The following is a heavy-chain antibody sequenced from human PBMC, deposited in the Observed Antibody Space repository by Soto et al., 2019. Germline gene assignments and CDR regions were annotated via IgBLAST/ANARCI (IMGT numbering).Heavy chain of an antibody. Sequence: EVQLLESGGGLVQPGGSLRLSCAASGFTFSSYAMSWVRQAPGKGLEWVSAISGSGGSTYYADSVKGRFTISRDNSKNTLYLQMNSLRAEDTAVYYCAKSLMYYYDSSGYYRQWDYYYGMDVWGQGTTVTVSS. CDR3: AKSLMYYYDSSGYYRQWDYYYGMDV. J-gene: IGHJ6*02. CDR1: GFTFSSYA. CDR2: ISGSGGST. V-gene: IGHV3-23*01. D-gene: IGHD3-22*01.